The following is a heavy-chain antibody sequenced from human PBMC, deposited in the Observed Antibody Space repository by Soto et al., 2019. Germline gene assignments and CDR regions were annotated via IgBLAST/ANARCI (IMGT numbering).Heavy chain of an antibody. CDR3: AANPLWFGELLGTYGMDV. D-gene: IGHD3-10*01. J-gene: IGHJ6*02. CDR1: GGSISSGGYS. Sequence: ASETLSLTCAVSGGSISSGGYSWSWIRQPPGKGLEWIGYIYHSGSTYYNPSLKSRVTISVDRSKNQFSLKLSSVTAADTAVYYCAANPLWFGELLGTYGMDVWGQGTTVTVSS. CDR2: IYHSGST. V-gene: IGHV4-30-2*01.